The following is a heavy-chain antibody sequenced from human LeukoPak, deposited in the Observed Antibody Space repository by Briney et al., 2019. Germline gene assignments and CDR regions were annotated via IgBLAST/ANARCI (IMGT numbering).Heavy chain of an antibody. D-gene: IGHD5-18*01. CDR3: AAGGWYTAMVPNYFDY. V-gene: IGHV1-18*01. J-gene: IGHJ4*02. CDR1: GYTFTSYG. CDR2: ISAYNGNT. Sequence: APVKVSCKASGYTFTSYGISWVRQAPGQGLEWRGWISAYNGNTNYAQKFQGRVTITADESTSTAYMELSSLRSEDTAVYYCAAGGWYTAMVPNYFDYWGQGTLVTVSS.